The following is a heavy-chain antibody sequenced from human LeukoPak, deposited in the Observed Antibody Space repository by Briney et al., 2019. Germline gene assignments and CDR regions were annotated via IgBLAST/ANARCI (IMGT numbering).Heavy chain of an antibody. CDR3: ARAVIAAAGISSYYYGMDV. J-gene: IGHJ6*04. CDR1: GGTFSSYA. CDR2: IIPIFGTA. D-gene: IGHD6-13*01. Sequence: SVKVSCKASGGTFSSYAISWVRQAPGQGLEWMGGIIPIFGTANYAQKFQGRVTITADESTSTAYMELSSLRSEDTAVYYCARAVIAAAGISSYYYGMDVWGKGTTVTVSS. V-gene: IGHV1-69*01.